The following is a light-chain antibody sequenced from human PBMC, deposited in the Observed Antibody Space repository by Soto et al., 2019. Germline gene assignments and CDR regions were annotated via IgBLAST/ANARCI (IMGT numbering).Light chain of an antibody. CDR1: SSNSGSTA. CDR3: ATWDYDFSGVV. V-gene: IGLV1-44*01. Sequence: QSVLTQPPSASGTPGQRVSISCSGGSSNSGSTAVDWYYQVPGTAPKLLIYSNNERPSGVPDRFSGSKSGTSASLAISGLQSEDEGDYFCATWDYDFSGVVFGGVPQLTVL. J-gene: IGLJ2*01. CDR2: SNN.